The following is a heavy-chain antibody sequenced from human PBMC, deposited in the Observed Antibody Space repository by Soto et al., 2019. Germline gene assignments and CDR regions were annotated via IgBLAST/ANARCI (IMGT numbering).Heavy chain of an antibody. V-gene: IGHV6-1*01. D-gene: IGHD3-10*01. CDR3: ARDQHGEWPPAWFDP. J-gene: IGHJ5*02. Sequence: SQTLSLTCAISGDSVSTNSATWDWIRQSPSRGLEWLGRTYYRSKWYNDYAVSVEGRITINPDTSNNQVSLQLNSVTPEDTAVYYCARDQHGEWPPAWFDPWGQGTLVTVSS. CDR1: GDSVSTNSAT. CDR2: TYYRSKWYN.